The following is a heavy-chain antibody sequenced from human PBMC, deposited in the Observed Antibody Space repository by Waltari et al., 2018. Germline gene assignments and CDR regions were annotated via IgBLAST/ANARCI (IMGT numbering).Heavy chain of an antibody. CDR1: GGSISSGGYY. Sequence: QVQLQESGPGLVKPSQTLSLTCTVSGGSISSGGYYWSWIRQHPGKGLEWIGYIYHSGSTYSNPSRKSRVTISVDRSKNQFSLKLSSVTAADTAVYYCARGKVTIFGVVITYWYFDLWGRGTLVTVSS. J-gene: IGHJ2*01. CDR3: ARGKVTIFGVVITYWYFDL. V-gene: IGHV4-31*03. CDR2: IYHSGST. D-gene: IGHD3-3*01.